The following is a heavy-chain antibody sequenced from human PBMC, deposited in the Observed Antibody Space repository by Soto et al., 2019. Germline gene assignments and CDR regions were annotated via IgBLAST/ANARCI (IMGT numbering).Heavy chain of an antibody. CDR3: ARGLSPPNYSESPFDY. D-gene: IGHD1-26*01. CDR1: ELPIRSYW. J-gene: IGHJ4*02. V-gene: IGHV3-74*01. Sequence: GGSLRLSCAASELPIRSYWMHWVRPAPGKGLVWVSRINGDGSSTTYADSVKGRFTISRDNAKNTLYLQMNSLRADDTAVYYCARGLSPPNYSESPFDYWGQGTLVTVSS. CDR2: INGDGSST.